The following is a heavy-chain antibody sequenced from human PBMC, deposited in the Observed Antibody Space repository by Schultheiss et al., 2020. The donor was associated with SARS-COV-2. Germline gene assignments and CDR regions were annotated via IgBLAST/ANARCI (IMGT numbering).Heavy chain of an antibody. J-gene: IGHJ4*02. Sequence: SETLSLTCTVSGGSISTYYWSWIRQPPGKGLEWIGYIYYSGSTNYNPSLKSRVTISVDTYKNQLSLKLSSLTAADTAVYYCARGGGSYLNPFDYWGQGTLVTVSS. CDR2: IYYSGST. D-gene: IGHD1-26*01. CDR1: GGSISTYY. CDR3: ARGGGSYLNPFDY. V-gene: IGHV4-59*08.